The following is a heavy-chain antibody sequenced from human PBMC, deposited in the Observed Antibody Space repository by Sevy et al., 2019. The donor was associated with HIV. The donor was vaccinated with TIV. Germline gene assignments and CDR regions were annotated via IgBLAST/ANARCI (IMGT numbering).Heavy chain of an antibody. CDR2: IRYDGSTK. D-gene: IGHD6-13*01. Sequence: GGSLRLSCAATGFTFSQYGMEWVRQAPGKGLEWVAFIRYDGSTKYYAHSVKGRFTISRNSSKNMLYLQMNSLRPGDTALYSCAKHRDTLAAAAYLDHWGQGTLVTVSS. V-gene: IGHV3-30*02. CDR3: AKHRDTLAAAAYLDH. J-gene: IGHJ4*02. CDR1: GFTFSQYG.